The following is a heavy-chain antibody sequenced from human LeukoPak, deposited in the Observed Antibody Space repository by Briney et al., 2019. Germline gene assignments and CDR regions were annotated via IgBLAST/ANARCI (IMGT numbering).Heavy chain of an antibody. J-gene: IGHJ4*02. CDR1: GYTFTDYY. CDR2: INPNSGGT. V-gene: IGHV1-2*02. CDR3: ARDDCSVVDTATGIDY. Sequence: ASVKVSCKASGYTFTDYYMHWVRQAPGQGLEWMGWINPNSGGTNYAQKFQGRVTMTRDTSISTAYMELSRLRSDDTAVYYCARDDCSVVDTATGIDYWGQGTLVTVSS. D-gene: IGHD5-18*01.